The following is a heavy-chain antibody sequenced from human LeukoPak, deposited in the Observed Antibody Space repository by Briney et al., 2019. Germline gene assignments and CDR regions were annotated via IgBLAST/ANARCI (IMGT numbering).Heavy chain of an antibody. CDR3: ARDGPTDYGDYPNWFDP. V-gene: IGHV3-30*03. CDR1: GFTFSSYG. Sequence: GGSLRLSCAASGFTFSSYGMHWVRQAPGKGLEWVAVISYDGSNKYYADSVKGRFTISRDNSKNTLYLQMNSLRAEDTAVYYCARDGPTDYGDYPNWFDPWGQGTLVTVSS. CDR2: ISYDGSNK. J-gene: IGHJ5*02. D-gene: IGHD4-17*01.